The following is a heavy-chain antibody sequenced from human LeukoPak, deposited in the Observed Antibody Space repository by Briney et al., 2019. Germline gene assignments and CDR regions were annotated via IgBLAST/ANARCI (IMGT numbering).Heavy chain of an antibody. Sequence: SETLSLTCTVSGGSISSYYWSWIRQPPGKGLEWIGYIYYSGSTNYNPSLKSRVTISVDTSKNQFSLKLSSVTAADTAVYYCARDATVTTGYYYYYMDVWGKGTTVTISS. CDR1: GGSISSYY. CDR2: IYYSGST. CDR3: ARDATVTTGYYYYYMDV. V-gene: IGHV4-59*01. J-gene: IGHJ6*03. D-gene: IGHD4-17*01.